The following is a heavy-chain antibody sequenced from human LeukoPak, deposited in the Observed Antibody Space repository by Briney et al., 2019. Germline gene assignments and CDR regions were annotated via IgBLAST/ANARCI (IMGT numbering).Heavy chain of an antibody. CDR1: GYTFTSYG. V-gene: IGHV1-18*01. CDR3: ARDYRDVLLWFGELSK. D-gene: IGHD3-10*01. Sequence: ASVKVSCKASGYTFTSYGISWVRQAPGQGLEWMGWISVYNGKTNYAQKHQGRVTMTTDTSTSTAYMELRSLRSDDTAVYYCARDYRDVLLWFGELSKWGQGTLVTVSS. CDR2: ISVYNGKT. J-gene: IGHJ4*02.